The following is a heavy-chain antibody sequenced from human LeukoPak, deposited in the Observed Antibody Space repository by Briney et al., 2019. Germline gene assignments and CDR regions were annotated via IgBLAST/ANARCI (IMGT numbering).Heavy chain of an antibody. D-gene: IGHD4-17*01. Sequence: PSETLSLTCTVCGGSISSYYLSWIRQPAGKGLEWIGRIYSSGSTNYNPSLKSRVTMSVDTSKNQFSLKLSSVTAADTAVYYCAREHDYGDYGQDYWGQGTLVTVSS. J-gene: IGHJ4*02. CDR2: IYSSGST. CDR3: AREHDYGDYGQDY. V-gene: IGHV4-4*07. CDR1: GGSISSYY.